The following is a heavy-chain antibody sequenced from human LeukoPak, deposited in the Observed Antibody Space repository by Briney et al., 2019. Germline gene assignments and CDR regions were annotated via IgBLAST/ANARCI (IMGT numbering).Heavy chain of an antibody. Sequence: GGSLRLSCTASGFTFGTYAMNWVRRAPGRGLEWVSGISGSAGLTYYADSVKGRFTISRDNAKNSLYLQMNSLRAEDTAVYYCARGDGNYYWGQGTLVTVSS. J-gene: IGHJ4*02. V-gene: IGHV3-23*01. D-gene: IGHD1-26*01. CDR1: GFTFGTYA. CDR3: ARGDGNYY. CDR2: ISGSAGLT.